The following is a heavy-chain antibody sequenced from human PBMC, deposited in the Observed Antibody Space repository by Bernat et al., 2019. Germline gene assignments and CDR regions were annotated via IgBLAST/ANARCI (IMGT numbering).Heavy chain of an antibody. CDR3: ARDFSGADYYYYGMDV. J-gene: IGHJ6*02. CDR2: ISSSSSYI. V-gene: IGHV3-21*01. D-gene: IGHD6-19*01. CDR1: GFTFSSDS. Sequence: EVQLVESGGGLVKPGGSLRLSCAASGFTFSSDSMNWVRQAPGKGLEWVSSISSSSSYIYYADSVKGRFTISRDNAKNSLYLQMNSLRAEDTAVYYCARDFSGADYYYYGMDVWGQGTTVTVSS.